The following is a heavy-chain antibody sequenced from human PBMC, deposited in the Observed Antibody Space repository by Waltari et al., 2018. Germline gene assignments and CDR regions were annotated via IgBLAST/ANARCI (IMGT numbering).Heavy chain of an antibody. CDR1: GYSFTRFY. Sequence: QVQLVQSGAEVKKPGASVKVSCKASGYSFTRFYIHWVRQAPGQGLEGMGVIDPSGGGTTYAERFQGRVSMTRDTSTSTVHMDLISLTSEDAAVYYCATYGSGRYAHFDHWGQGTLVTVSS. D-gene: IGHD3-10*01. V-gene: IGHV1-46*01. CDR2: IDPSGGGT. J-gene: IGHJ4*02. CDR3: ATYGSGRYAHFDH.